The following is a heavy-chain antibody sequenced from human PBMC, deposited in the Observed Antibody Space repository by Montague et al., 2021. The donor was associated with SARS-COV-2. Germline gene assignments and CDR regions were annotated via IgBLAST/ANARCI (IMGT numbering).Heavy chain of an antibody. CDR2: TYYRSMWKS. V-gene: IGHV6-1*01. D-gene: IGHD6-13*01. CDR1: GDSVSINSAT. J-gene: IGHJ4*02. CDR3: VRGIEAAGSYDY. Sequence: CAISGDSVSINSATWNRIRQSPSRGLEWLGRTYYRSMWKSDYARXLKSRIAINPDTSKNQFSLQLSSVTTEDTALYYCVRGIEAAGSYDYWGQGTLVTVSS.